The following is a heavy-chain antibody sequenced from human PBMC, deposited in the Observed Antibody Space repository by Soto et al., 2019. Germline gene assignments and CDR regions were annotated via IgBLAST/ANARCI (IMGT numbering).Heavy chain of an antibody. CDR2: IIPIFGTA. V-gene: IGHV1-69*13. J-gene: IGHJ3*02. CDR1: GGTFSSYA. Sequence: ASVKVSCKASGGTFSSYAISWVRQAPGQGLEWMGGIIPIFGTANYAQKFQGRVTITADESTSTAYMELSSLRSEDTAVYYCARDRSQYYDSSGYRAFDIWGQGTMVTVSS. D-gene: IGHD3-22*01. CDR3: ARDRSQYYDSSGYRAFDI.